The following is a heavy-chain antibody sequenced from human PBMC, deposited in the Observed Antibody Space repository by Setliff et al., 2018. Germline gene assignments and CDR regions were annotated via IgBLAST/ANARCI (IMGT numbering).Heavy chain of an antibody. CDR3: ARGQGPRTVVAIPFDH. V-gene: IGHV4-4*08. CDR2: ISPGRSI. J-gene: IGHJ4*02. Sequence: SETLSLTCSVSGGSISNFYWSWIRQPPGKGLEWIGSISPGRSINYNPSLRSRVTISGDTSKNQIPLNLSSGTAADTAVYYCARGQGPRTVVAIPFDHWGQGTLVTVSS. CDR1: GGSISNFY. D-gene: IGHD3-22*01.